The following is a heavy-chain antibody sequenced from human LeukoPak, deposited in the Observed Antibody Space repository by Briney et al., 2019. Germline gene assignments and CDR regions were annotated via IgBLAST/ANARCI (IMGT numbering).Heavy chain of an antibody. D-gene: IGHD3-22*01. Sequence: GGSLRLSCAASGFTFSSYGMHWVRQAPGKGLEWVAVIWYDGSNKYYADSVKGRFTISRDNSKNTLYLQMNSLRAEDTAVYYCARAELYYYDSSGYPDYWGQGTLVTVSS. CDR1: GFTFSSYG. V-gene: IGHV3-33*01. J-gene: IGHJ4*02. CDR3: ARAELYYYDSSGYPDY. CDR2: IWYDGSNK.